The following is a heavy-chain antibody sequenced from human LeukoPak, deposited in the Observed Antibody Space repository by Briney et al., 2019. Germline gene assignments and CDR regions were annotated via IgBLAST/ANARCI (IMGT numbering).Heavy chain of an antibody. V-gene: IGHV4-39*01. D-gene: IGHD3-22*01. J-gene: IGHJ4*02. Sequence: PSETLSLTCTVSGGSISSSSYYWGWIRQPPGKGLEWIGSIYYSGSTYYNPSLKSRVTISVDTSKNQFSLKLSSVTAADTAVYYCARGSGYYGGDYWGQGTLVTVSS. CDR2: IYYSGST. CDR1: GGSISSSSYY. CDR3: ARGSGYYGGDY.